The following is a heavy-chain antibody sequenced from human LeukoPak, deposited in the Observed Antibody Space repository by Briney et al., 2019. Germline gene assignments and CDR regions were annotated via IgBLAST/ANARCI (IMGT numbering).Heavy chain of an antibody. CDR1: GGSISSGGYY. J-gene: IGHJ4*02. CDR3: ARDLAAAGIDY. Sequence: SQTLSLTCTVSGGSISSGGYYWSWIRQHPGKGLEWIGHIYYSGSTYYNPSLKSRVTISVDTSKNQFSLKLSSVTAADTAVYYCARDLAAAGIDYWGQGTLVTVSS. CDR2: IYYSGST. D-gene: IGHD6-13*01. V-gene: IGHV4-31*03.